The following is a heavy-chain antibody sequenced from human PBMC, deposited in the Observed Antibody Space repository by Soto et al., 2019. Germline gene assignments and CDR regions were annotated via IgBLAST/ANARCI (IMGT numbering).Heavy chain of an antibody. Sequence: EVQLVESGGGLVQPGGSLRLSCAASEFIFSRYSMNWVRQAPGMGLEWLSYISETSRTIYYADSVKGRFTISRDNAKNLWYQQMTSLCDEDTAVYYCAGDPDTALQRVFDYWGQGTLVTVSS. CDR3: AGDPDTALQRVFDY. CDR1: EFIFSRYS. D-gene: IGHD6-25*01. J-gene: IGHJ4*02. CDR2: ISETSRTI. V-gene: IGHV3-48*02.